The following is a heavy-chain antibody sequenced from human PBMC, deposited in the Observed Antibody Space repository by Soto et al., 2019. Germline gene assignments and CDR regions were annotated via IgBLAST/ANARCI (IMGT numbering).Heavy chain of an antibody. CDR1: GGSISSSSYY. CDR3: AGPYCGGDCSYYYYGMDV. CDR2: IYYSWST. D-gene: IGHD2-21*02. V-gene: IGHV4-39*01. Sequence: SETLSLTCTVSGGSISSSSYYWGWIRQPPGKGLEWIGSIYYSWSTYYNPSLKSRVPISVDTSQNQFSLKLSSVTAADTAVYYCAGPYCGGDCSYYYYGMDVWGQGTTVPVSS. J-gene: IGHJ6*02.